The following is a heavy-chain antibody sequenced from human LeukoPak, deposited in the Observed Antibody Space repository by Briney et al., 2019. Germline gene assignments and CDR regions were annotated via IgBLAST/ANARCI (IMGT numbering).Heavy chain of an antibody. D-gene: IGHD6-19*01. CDR3: ARTGYTSGWYVGSFDY. J-gene: IGHJ4*02. V-gene: IGHV5-51*01. CDR1: GYSFTSYW. CDR2: IYPGDSDT. Sequence: GESLKISCKGSGYSFTSYWIGWVRQLPGRGLEWMGIIYPGDSDTKYSPSFQGQVTISADKSISTAYLQWSSLKASDTAMYYCARTGYTSGWYVGSFDYWGQGTLVTVSS.